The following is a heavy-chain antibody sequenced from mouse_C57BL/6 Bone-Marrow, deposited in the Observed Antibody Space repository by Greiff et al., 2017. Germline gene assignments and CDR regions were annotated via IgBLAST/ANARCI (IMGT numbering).Heavy chain of an antibody. V-gene: IGHV1-59*01. D-gene: IGHD1-1*01. CDR3: LYAWFAY. CDR2: IDPSDSYT. J-gene: IGHJ3*01. CDR1: GYTFTSYW. Sequence: VQLQQPGAELVRPGTSVKLSCKASGYTFTSYWMHWVKQRPGQGLEWIGVIDPSDSYTKYNQKFKGKATLTVDTSSSTAYMQLSSLTSEDSAVYYCLYAWFAYWGQGTLVTVSA.